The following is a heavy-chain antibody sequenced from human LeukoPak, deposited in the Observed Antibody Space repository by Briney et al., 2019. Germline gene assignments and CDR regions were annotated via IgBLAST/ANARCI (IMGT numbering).Heavy chain of an antibody. CDR1: GYSISSGYY. V-gene: IGHV4-38-2*01. D-gene: IGHD5-18*01. Sequence: SETLSLTCAVSGYSISSGYYWGWIRQPPGKGLEWIGSIYHSGSTYYNPSLKSRVTISVDTSKNQFSLKLSSVTAADTAVYYCARVDGYSYGYWAFDYWGQGTLVTVSS. CDR3: ARVDGYSYGYWAFDY. CDR2: IYHSGST. J-gene: IGHJ4*02.